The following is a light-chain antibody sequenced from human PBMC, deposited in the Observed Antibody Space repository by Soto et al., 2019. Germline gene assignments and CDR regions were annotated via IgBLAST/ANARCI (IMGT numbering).Light chain of an antibody. J-gene: IGLJ1*01. CDR3: SSYTSSSTLYV. V-gene: IGLV2-14*01. CDR1: SSDIGGYNY. Sequence: QSVLTQPASVSGSPGQSITISCAGISSDIGGYNYVSWYQQHPGKAPKVMIYEVSNRPSGVSNRFSGSKSGNTASLTISGLQAEDEADYYCSSYTSSSTLYVFGSGTKVTVL. CDR2: EVS.